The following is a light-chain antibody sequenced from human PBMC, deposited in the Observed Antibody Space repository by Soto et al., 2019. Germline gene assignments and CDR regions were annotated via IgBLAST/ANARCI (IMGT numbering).Light chain of an antibody. V-gene: IGKV3D-15*01. J-gene: IGKJ4*01. CDR1: QSVDIN. Sequence: EIVLTQSPATLSVSPGERVTLSCRASQSVDINLAWYQQKPGQAPRLLIYGASNRATGIPDRFSGSGSGTDFTLTISSLQPEDFATCYCQQANSFPLTFGGGTKVDIK. CDR2: GAS. CDR3: QQANSFPLT.